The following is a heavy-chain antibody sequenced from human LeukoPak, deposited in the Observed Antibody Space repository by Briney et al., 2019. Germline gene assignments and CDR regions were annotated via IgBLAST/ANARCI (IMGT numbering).Heavy chain of an antibody. CDR3: GNETLP. V-gene: IGHV3-23*01. J-gene: IGHJ5*02. CDR2: FSGSGGSP. Sequence: PGGSLRLSCSASGFTFSIYAMSCVRQAPGKGLEWVSHFSGSGGSPYYADSVKGRFTISRDNSKNTLYLQMNSLRAEDTAVYYCGNETLPWGQGTLVTVSS. CDR1: GFTFSIYA.